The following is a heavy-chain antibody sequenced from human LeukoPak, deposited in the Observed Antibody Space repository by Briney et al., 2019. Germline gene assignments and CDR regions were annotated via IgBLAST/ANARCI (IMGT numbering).Heavy chain of an antibody. CDR1: GASIRNTNYY. Sequence: SETLSLTCTVSGASIRNTNYYWGWIRQPPGKGLEWIGSVYYSGTTYYNPSLKSRVTISVDTSKKQFSLKLTSVTAADTAIYYCARLHSSGWPYFDYWGQGTLVTVSS. CDR3: ARLHSSGWPYFDY. CDR2: VYYSGTT. J-gene: IGHJ4*02. V-gene: IGHV4-39*07. D-gene: IGHD6-19*01.